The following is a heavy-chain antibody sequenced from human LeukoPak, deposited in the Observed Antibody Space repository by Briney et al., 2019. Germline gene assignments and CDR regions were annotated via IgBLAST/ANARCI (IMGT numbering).Heavy chain of an antibody. J-gene: IGHJ4*02. D-gene: IGHD5-18*01. CDR1: GFAFSSFS. Sequence: PPGGSLRLSCAASGFAFSSFSMNWVRQAPGKGLEWVSYISRSSSTIYYADSVKGRFTISRDNAKNSLYLQTNSLRDEGTAVYYCASGEYSYGYGYWGQGTLVTVSS. CDR2: ISRSSSTI. CDR3: ASGEYSYGYGY. V-gene: IGHV3-48*02.